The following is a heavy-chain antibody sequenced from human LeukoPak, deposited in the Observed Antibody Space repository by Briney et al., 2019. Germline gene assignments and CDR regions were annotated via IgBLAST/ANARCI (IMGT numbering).Heavy chain of an antibody. J-gene: IGHJ2*01. CDR2: IKSKTDGGTT. Sequence: PGGSLRLSCAASGFTFSNAWMSWVRQAPGEGLEWVGRIKSKTDGGTTDYAAPVKGRFTISRDDSKNTLYLQMNSLKTEDTAVYYCTRKFYYDSKALDWYFDLWGRGTLVTVSS. V-gene: IGHV3-15*01. D-gene: IGHD3-22*01. CDR3: TRKFYYDSKALDWYFDL. CDR1: GFTFSNAW.